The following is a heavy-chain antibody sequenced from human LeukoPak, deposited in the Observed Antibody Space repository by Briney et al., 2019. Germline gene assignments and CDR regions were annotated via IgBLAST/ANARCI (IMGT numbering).Heavy chain of an antibody. J-gene: IGHJ4*02. Sequence: ASVQVSCKTSGYIFAHNGISWVRQAPGQGPEWMGWISAYNGDTNYAQNFQGRVTMTRDTSTSTAYMELRSLRSDDTAVYYCARDGYFDYWGQGTLVTVSS. V-gene: IGHV1-18*01. CDR1: GYIFAHNG. CDR2: ISAYNGDT. CDR3: ARDGYFDY.